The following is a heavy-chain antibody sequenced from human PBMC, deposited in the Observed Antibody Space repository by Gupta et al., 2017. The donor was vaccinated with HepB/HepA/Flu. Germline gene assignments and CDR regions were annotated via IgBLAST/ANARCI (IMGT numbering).Heavy chain of an antibody. CDR2: IDWDDDK. V-gene: IGHV2-70*15. J-gene: IGHJ6*02. D-gene: IGHD3-9*01. Sequence: QVTLREPGPALVKPTQTLTLTCTFSGFSLSTSGMCVSWIRQPPGKALEWLARIDWDDDKYYSTSLKTRLTISKDTSKNQVVLTMTNMDPVDTATYYCARGTDILTGYFGYYYGMDVWGQGTTVTVSS. CDR3: ARGTDILTGYFGYYYGMDV. CDR1: GFSLSTSGMC.